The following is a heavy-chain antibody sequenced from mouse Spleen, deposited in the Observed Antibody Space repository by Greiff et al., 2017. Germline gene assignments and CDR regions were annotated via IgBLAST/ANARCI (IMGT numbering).Heavy chain of an antibody. CDR3: ARREILTHWYFDV. D-gene: IGHD4-1*01. V-gene: IGHV1-50*01. CDR1: GYTFTSYW. CDR2: IDPSDSYT. J-gene: IGHJ1*01. Sequence: QVQLQQPGAELVKPGASVKLSCKASGYTFTSYWMQWVKQRPGQGLEWIGEIDPSDSYTNYNQKFKGKATLTVDTSSSTAYMQLSSLTSEDSAVYYCARREILTHWYFDVWGAGTTVTVSS.